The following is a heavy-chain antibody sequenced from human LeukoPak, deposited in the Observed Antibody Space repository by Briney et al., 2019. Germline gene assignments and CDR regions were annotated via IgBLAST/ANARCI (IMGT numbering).Heavy chain of an antibody. J-gene: IGHJ2*01. CDR3: ARDPKGPYSYGFYYWYFDL. V-gene: IGHV4-31*03. CDR2: IYYSGST. D-gene: IGHD5-18*01. CDR1: GGSISSGGYY. Sequence: SQILSLTCTVSGGSISSGGYYWSWIRQHPGKGLEWIGYIYYSGSTYYNPSLKSRVTISVDTSKNQFSLKLSSVTAADTAVYYCARDPKGPYSYGFYYWYFDLWGRGTLVTVSS.